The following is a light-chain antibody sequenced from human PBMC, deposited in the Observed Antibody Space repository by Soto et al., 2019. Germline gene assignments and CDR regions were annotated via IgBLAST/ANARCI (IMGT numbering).Light chain of an antibody. J-gene: IGKJ2*01. CDR3: QQYSRSPYT. CDR2: GTS. Sequence: EIVLTQSPGTLSLSPGEGATLSCRASQSVRSSYLAWYQQKPGQTPRLLIYGTSSRATGIPDRFSGSGSGTDFTLTITRLEPEDFAVYYCQQYSRSPYTFGQGTKLEIK. CDR1: QSVRSSY. V-gene: IGKV3-20*01.